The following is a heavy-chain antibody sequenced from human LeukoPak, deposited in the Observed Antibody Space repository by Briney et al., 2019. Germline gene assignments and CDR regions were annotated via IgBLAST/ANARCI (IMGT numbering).Heavy chain of an antibody. CDR2: IKQDGSEK. V-gene: IGHV3-7*05. CDR1: RFTFSSYW. J-gene: IGHJ4*02. D-gene: IGHD5-12*01. CDR3: AREGGYGGVFDY. Sequence: GGSLRLSCAASRFTFSSYWMTWVRQAPGKGLEWVANIKQDGSEKYYVGSVKGRFTISRDKTKNLLYLQMNSLRAEDTAVYYCAREGGYGGVFDYWGQGTLVTVSS.